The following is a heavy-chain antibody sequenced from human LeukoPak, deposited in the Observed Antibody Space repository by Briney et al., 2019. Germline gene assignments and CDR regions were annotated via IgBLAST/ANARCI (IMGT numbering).Heavy chain of an antibody. Sequence: GASVKVSCKASGGTFSSYAISWVRQAPGKGLEWMGGFDPEDGETIHAQKFQGRVTMTEDTSTDTAYMELSSLRSEDTAVYYCATGISLAAYSSSWYRPSGDFDYWGQGTLVTVSS. CDR2: FDPEDGET. V-gene: IGHV1-24*01. CDR1: GGTFSSYA. D-gene: IGHD6-13*01. CDR3: ATGISLAAYSSSWYRPSGDFDY. J-gene: IGHJ4*02.